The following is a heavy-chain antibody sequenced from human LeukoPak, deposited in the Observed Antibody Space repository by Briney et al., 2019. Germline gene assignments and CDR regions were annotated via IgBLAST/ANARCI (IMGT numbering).Heavy chain of an antibody. CDR2: IWYDGSNK. D-gene: IGHD6-6*01. J-gene: IGHJ4*02. CDR3: ARGEGSSSPDY. V-gene: IGHV3-33*01. CDR1: GFTFSSYG. Sequence: GGSLRLSCAASGFTFSSYGMHWVRQAPGKGLEWVAVIWYDGSNKYYADSVKGRFTISRDNSKNTLYLQMNSLRAEDTAVYYCARGEGSSSPDYWGQGNLVTVSS.